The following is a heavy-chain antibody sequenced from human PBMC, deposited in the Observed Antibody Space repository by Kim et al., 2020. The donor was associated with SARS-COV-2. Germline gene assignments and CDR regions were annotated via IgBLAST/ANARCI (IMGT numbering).Heavy chain of an antibody. D-gene: IGHD1-20*01. CDR3: ARGPRLNWKIGY. Sequence: GGSLRLSCAASGFTFSSYEMNWVRQAPGKGLEWVAYISSSGSTTIYNADSVKGRFTISRDNAKDSLYLQMNSLRGDDTGVYYCARGPRLNWKIGYWAQGT. V-gene: IGHV3-48*03. CDR1: GFTFSSYE. J-gene: IGHJ4*02. CDR2: ISSSGSTTI.